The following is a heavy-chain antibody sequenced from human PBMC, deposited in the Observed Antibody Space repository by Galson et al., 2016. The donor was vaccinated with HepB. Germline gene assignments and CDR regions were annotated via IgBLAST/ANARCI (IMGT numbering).Heavy chain of an antibody. CDR1: GGTFSSYA. J-gene: IGHJ4*02. CDR2: IIPIFGTA. CDR3: AKGRGAGYSGCEWNFDH. D-gene: IGHD5-12*01. Sequence: SVKVSCKASGGTFSSYAISWVRQAPGQGLEWMGGIIPIFGTANYAQKFQGRVTITADESTSTAYMELSSLRSEDTAVYYCAKGRGAGYSGCEWNFDHWGQGSLVTVSS. V-gene: IGHV1-69*13.